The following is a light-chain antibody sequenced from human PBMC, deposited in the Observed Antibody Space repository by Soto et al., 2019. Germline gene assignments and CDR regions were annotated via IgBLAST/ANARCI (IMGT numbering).Light chain of an antibody. CDR3: QQYNNWPRT. J-gene: IGKJ1*01. V-gene: IGKV3D-15*01. CDR1: QSVSSN. Sequence: EIVMTQTPATLSVSHGERASLSCRASQSVSSNLALYQQKPGQAPRLLIYGASTRATGIPDRFSGSGSGTDFTLTINRLEPEDFAVYYCQQYNNWPRTFGQGTKV. CDR2: GAS.